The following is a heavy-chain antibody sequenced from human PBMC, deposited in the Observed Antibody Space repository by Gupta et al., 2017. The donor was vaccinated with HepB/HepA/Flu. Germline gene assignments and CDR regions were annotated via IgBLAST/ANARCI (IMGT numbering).Heavy chain of an antibody. CDR3: ARDTGFGSGWDGYYYYMDV. D-gene: IGHD6-19*01. CDR1: SYS. J-gene: IGHJ6*03. V-gene: IGHV3-21*01. Sequence: SYSMNWVRQAPGKGLEWVSSISSSSSYIYYADSVKGRFTISRDNAKNSLYLQMNSLRAEETAVYYCARDTGFGSGWDGYYYYMDVWGKGTTVTVSS. CDR2: ISSSSSYI.